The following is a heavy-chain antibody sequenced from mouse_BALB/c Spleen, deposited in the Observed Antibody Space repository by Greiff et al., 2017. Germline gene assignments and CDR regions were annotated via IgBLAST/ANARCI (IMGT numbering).Heavy chain of an antibody. CDR2: INPSTGYT. CDR3: AYYYGSSYEAWFAY. Sequence: QVQLQQSGAELAKPGASVKMSCKASGYTFTSYWMHWVKQRPGQGLEWIGYINPSTGYTEYNQKFKDKATLTADKSSSTAYMQLSSLTSEDSAVYYCAYYYGSSYEAWFAYWGQGTLVTVSA. CDR1: GYTFTSYW. D-gene: IGHD1-1*01. V-gene: IGHV1-7*01. J-gene: IGHJ3*01.